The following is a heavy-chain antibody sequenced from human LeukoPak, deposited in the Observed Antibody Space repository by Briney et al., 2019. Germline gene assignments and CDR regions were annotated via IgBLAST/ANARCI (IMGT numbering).Heavy chain of an antibody. J-gene: IGHJ4*02. D-gene: IGHD3-22*01. CDR2: IIPILGIA. V-gene: IGHV1-69*04. Sequence: GASVKVSCKASGGTFSSYAISWVRQAPGQGLEWMGRIIPILGIANYAQKFQGRVTITADKSTSTAYMELSSLRSEDTAVYYCAREKEGYYYDSSGYLFDYWGQGTLVTVSS. CDR1: GGTFSSYA. CDR3: AREKEGYYYDSSGYLFDY.